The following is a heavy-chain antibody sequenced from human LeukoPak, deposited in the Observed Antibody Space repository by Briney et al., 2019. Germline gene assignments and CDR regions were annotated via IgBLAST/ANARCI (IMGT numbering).Heavy chain of an antibody. D-gene: IGHD3-3*01. CDR3: ARADFWSGYPLYYYYYMDV. CDR2: MNPNSGNT. CDR1: GYTFTSYD. V-gene: IGHV1-8*03. Sequence: ASVKVSCKASGYTFTSYDINWVRQATGQGLEWMGWMNPNSGNTDYAQKFQGRVTITRNTSISTVYMELSSLRSEDTAVYYCARADFWSGYPLYYYYYMDVWGKGTTVTVSS. J-gene: IGHJ6*03.